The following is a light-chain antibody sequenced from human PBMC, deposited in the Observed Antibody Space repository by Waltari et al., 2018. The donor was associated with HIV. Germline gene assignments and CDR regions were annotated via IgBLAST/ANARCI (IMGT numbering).Light chain of an antibody. CDR2: AAF. V-gene: IGKV3-15*01. J-gene: IGKJ4*01. CDR1: RSIDSD. Sequence: EIVMTQSPATLSVSPGEGATLSCRASRSIDSDLAWYQQKPGQAPRLLIYAAFASPTGIPARFFGSGSGTEFTLTISSLESEDFAVYYCQQYNNWPLTFGGGTKVEIK. CDR3: QQYNNWPLT.